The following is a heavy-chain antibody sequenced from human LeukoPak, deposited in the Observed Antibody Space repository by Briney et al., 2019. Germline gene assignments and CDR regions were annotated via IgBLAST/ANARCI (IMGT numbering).Heavy chain of an antibody. V-gene: IGHV4-59*01. J-gene: IGHJ4*02. Sequence: SETLSLTCTVSGVSISSDYWAWIRETPGKGLEWIGYIYYSGTPTYYNPSLKSRVTISVDTPKNQFSLKLKSVMAADTAVYYCAKGYYFPDYWGQGTLVTVSS. CDR1: GVSISSDY. D-gene: IGHD2/OR15-2a*01. CDR3: AKGYYFPDY. CDR2: IYYSGTPT.